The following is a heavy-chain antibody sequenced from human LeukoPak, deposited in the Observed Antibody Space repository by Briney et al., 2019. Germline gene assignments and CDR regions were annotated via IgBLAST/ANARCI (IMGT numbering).Heavy chain of an antibody. V-gene: IGHV3-7*01. Sequence: QTGGSLRLSCAASGFTFSSYWMSWVRQAPGKGLEWVANIKQEGSEKYYGDAVKGRFTIPRDNAKNSLYLQMNSLRAEDTDVYYCARDNSRRNYYDSSFSLAFDIWGQGTMVTVPS. CDR2: IKQEGSEK. CDR3: ARDNSRRNYYDSSFSLAFDI. J-gene: IGHJ3*02. D-gene: IGHD3-22*01. CDR1: GFTFSSYW.